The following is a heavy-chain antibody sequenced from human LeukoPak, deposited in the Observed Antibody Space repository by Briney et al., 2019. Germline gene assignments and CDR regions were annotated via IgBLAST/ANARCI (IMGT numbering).Heavy chain of an antibody. D-gene: IGHD3-22*01. Sequence: ASVKVSCKASGYTFTSYDINWVRQATGQGLEWMGWMNPNSGKTGYAQKFQGRVTITRNTSISTAYMELSSLRSEDTAVYYCARGRLQDYYDSSGYHYYYYYYYMDVWGKGTTVTVSS. J-gene: IGHJ6*03. CDR1: GYTFTSYD. CDR3: ARGRLQDYYDSSGYHYYYYYYYMDV. V-gene: IGHV1-8*03. CDR2: MNPNSGKT.